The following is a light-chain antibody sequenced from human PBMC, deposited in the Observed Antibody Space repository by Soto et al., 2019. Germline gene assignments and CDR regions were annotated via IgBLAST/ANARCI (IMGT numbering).Light chain of an antibody. Sequence: VLTQSPATLSLSPGERATLSCRASQSVNTYLAWYQQSPGQAPRLLSYDASNRAAGIPARFSGSGSGTDFTRTISRLEPEDFAVYYCQQRQNWPPLTFGGGSVVEIK. V-gene: IGKV3-11*01. J-gene: IGKJ4*01. CDR1: QSVNTY. CDR3: QQRQNWPPLT. CDR2: DAS.